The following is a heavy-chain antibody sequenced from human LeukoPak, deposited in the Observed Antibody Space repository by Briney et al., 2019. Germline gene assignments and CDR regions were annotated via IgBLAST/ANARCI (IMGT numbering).Heavy chain of an antibody. Sequence: SELRSFTCDVSGYSISSGYYWGWIRQPPGKGLEWIGSIYHSGSTYYNPSLKSRVTISVDTSKNQFSLKLSSVTAADTAVYYCARSKSSSWYFDYWGQGTLVTVSS. D-gene: IGHD6-13*01. J-gene: IGHJ4*02. CDR2: IYHSGST. V-gene: IGHV4-38-2*01. CDR3: ARSKSSSWYFDY. CDR1: GYSISSGYY.